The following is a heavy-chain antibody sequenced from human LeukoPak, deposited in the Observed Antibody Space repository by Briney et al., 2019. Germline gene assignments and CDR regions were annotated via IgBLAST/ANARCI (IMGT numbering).Heavy chain of an antibody. CDR1: GFTFSSYE. CDR3: ARVPARLVGYFDY. V-gene: IGHV3-48*03. CDR2: ISSSGSTI. Sequence: GGSLRLSCAASGFTFSSYEMNWVRQAPGKGLEWVSYISSSGSTIYYADSVKGRFTISRDNAKNSLYLQMNSLRAEDTAVYYCARVPARLVGYFDYWGQGTLVTVSS. D-gene: IGHD6-6*01. J-gene: IGHJ4*02.